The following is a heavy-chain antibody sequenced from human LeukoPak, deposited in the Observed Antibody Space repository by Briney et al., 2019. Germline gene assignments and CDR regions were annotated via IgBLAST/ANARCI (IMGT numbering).Heavy chain of an antibody. Sequence: ASVTVSFKASVYTFTGYYMHWVRQAPGQGREWMGWINPNSGGTNYAQKFQGRVTMTRDTSISTAYMELSRLRSDDTAVYYCARSPITMIVVVIDYWGQGTLVTVSS. CDR3: ARSPITMIVVVIDY. D-gene: IGHD3-22*01. V-gene: IGHV1-2*02. CDR1: VYTFTGYY. CDR2: INPNSGGT. J-gene: IGHJ4*02.